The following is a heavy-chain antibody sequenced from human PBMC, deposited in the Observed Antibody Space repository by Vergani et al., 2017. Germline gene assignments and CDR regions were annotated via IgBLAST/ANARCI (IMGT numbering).Heavy chain of an antibody. CDR3: ARGNVIVGAADDAFDI. CDR2: IYYSGST. CDR1: GGSVSSGSYY. J-gene: IGHJ3*02. Sequence: QVQLQESGPGLVKPSETLSLTCTVSGGSVSSGSYYWSWIRQPAGKGLEWIGYIYYSGSTNYNPSLKSRVTISVDTSKNQFSLKLSSVTAADTAVYYCARGNVIVGAADDAFDIWGQGTMVTGSS. V-gene: IGHV4-61*10. D-gene: IGHD1-26*01.